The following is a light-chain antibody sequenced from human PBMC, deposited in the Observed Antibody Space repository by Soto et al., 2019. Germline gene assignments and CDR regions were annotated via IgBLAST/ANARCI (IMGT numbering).Light chain of an antibody. V-gene: IGLV3-21*04. J-gene: IGLJ2*01. CDR3: QVRDSSSDHVV. CDR2: YDS. CDR1: NIGSKS. Sequence: SYELTQPPSVSVAPGKTASITCGGNNIGSKSVHWYQQKPGQAPVLVIYYDSDRPSGIPERFSGSKSGNTATLTISRVEAGDEADYYCQVRDSSSDHVVFGGGTKLTVL.